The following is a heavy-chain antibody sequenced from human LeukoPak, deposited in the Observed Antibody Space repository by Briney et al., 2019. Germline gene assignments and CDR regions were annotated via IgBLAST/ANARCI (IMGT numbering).Heavy chain of an antibody. Sequence: SETLSLTCAVYGGSFSGYCWSWVRQSPGKGLEWIGEINHSGGTNYNPSLKSRVTLSVDTSKNQFSMKLSSVTAADTAVYYCARGVPGYWGQGMLVTVSS. CDR2: INHSGGT. V-gene: IGHV4-34*01. CDR1: GGSFSGYC. CDR3: ARGVPGY. J-gene: IGHJ4*02.